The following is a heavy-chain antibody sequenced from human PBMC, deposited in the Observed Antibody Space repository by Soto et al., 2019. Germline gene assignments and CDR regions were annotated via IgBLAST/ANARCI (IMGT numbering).Heavy chain of an antibody. V-gene: IGHV3-74*01. CDR1: GFNFGPFW. Sequence: GLSMRVSCAAAGFNFGPFWMHWVRQAPGKGLVWVSHINGDGNTIVYADSVKGRFTISRDNSKNKLYLQMDSLRAEDTAVYHCVILALGKFDYWGQGILVTVSS. D-gene: IGHD2-21*01. CDR3: VILALGKFDY. J-gene: IGHJ4*02. CDR2: INGDGNTI.